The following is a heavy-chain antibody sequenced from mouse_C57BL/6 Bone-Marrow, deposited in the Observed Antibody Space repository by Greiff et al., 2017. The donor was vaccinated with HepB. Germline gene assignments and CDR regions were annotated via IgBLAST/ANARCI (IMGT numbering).Heavy chain of an antibody. CDR3: ARIYDGYYDWFAY. CDR2: ISSGSSTI. J-gene: IGHJ3*01. V-gene: IGHV5-17*01. CDR1: GFTFSDYG. D-gene: IGHD2-3*01. Sequence: DVHLVESGGGLVKPGGSLKLSCAASGFTFSDYGMHWVRQAPEKGLEWVAYISSGSSTIYYADTVKGRFTISRDNAKNTLFLQMTSLRSEDTAMYYCARIYDGYYDWFAYWGQGTLVTVSA.